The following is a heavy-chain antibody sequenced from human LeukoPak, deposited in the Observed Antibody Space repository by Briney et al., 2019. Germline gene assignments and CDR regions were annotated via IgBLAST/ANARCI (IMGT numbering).Heavy chain of an antibody. Sequence: SVKVSCKASGGTFSSYAISWVRQAPGQGLEWMGRIIPILGIPNYAQKFQGRVTITADKSPSTAYMELSSLRSEDTAVYYCARDPIDRDGYCSGGSGTYYFDCWREGSLVTVSS. CDR2: IIPILGIP. CDR1: GGTFSSYA. D-gene: IGHD2-15*01. CDR3: ARDPIDRDGYCSGGSGTYYFDC. J-gene: IGHJ4*02. V-gene: IGHV1-69*04.